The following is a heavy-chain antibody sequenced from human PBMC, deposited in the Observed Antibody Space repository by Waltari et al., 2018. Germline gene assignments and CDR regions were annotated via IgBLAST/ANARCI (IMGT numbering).Heavy chain of an antibody. D-gene: IGHD3-16*02. CDR2: IWYDGSKK. CDR3: ARGRSDYVWGSYRTNDAFDI. Sequence: QVQLVESGGGVVQPGRSLRLSCAASGFTFSSYGMHWVRQAAGQGLEWVAVIWYDGSKKYYAESVKGRFTSSRDNSKNTLYLQMNSLRAEDTAVYYCARGRSDYVWGSYRTNDAFDIWGQGTMVTVSS. J-gene: IGHJ3*02. CDR1: GFTFSSYG. V-gene: IGHV3-33*01.